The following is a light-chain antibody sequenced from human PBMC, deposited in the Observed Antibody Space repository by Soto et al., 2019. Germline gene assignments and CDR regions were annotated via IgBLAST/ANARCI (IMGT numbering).Light chain of an antibody. J-gene: IGLJ1*01. CDR1: SSDIGGSNH. V-gene: IGLV2-14*03. CDR2: DVS. CDR3: VSFTTSRTYV. Sequence: QSALTQPASVSGSPGQSITMSCTGTSSDIGGSNHVSWYRQYPGEALKLMIYDVSNRPSGVSNRFSGSKSGNTASLIISGLQAEDEADYYCVSFTTSRTYVFGTGTKLTVL.